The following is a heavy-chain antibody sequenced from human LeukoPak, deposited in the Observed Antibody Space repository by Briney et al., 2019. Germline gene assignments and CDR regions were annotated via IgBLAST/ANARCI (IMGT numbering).Heavy chain of an antibody. CDR2: IRSKANSYAT. J-gene: IGHJ4*02. CDR1: GFTFSGSA. V-gene: IGHV3-73*01. Sequence: PGGSLKLSCAASGFTFSGSAMLWVRQASGKGLEWVGRIRSKANSYATAYAASVKGRFTISRDDSKNTAYLQMNSLKTEDTAVYYCTRHNSLDYYDSSGYYYVIWGQGTLVTVSS. CDR3: TRHNSLDYYDSSGYYYVI. D-gene: IGHD3-22*01.